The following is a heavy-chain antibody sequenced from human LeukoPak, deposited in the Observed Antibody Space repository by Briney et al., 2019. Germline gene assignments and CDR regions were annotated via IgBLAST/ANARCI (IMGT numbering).Heavy chain of an antibody. CDR1: GFTFSGSA. CDR2: IRSRANSYAT. D-gene: IGHD4-23*01. CDR3: GRLYGGNSEVDF. J-gene: IGHJ4*02. Sequence: GSLRLSCAASGFTFSGSAMHWVRQASGKGLEWVGRIRSRANSYATEYAASVKGRFIISRDDSKSTAYLQMNSLKTEDTALYYCGRLYGGNSEVDFWGQGTLVTVSS. V-gene: IGHV3-73*01.